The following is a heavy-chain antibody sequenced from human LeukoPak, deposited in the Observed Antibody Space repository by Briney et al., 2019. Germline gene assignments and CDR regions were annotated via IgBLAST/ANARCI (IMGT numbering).Heavy chain of an antibody. Sequence: SQTRSLNCAIPADSVSSNRGAWNWIRQSPWRGLECLGRPYYRSKWYYDYAESVKRRIPINAETSKNQCSLHLNSSTPEETPVYYCSRSGSYYKGDYWGQGNPVTVSS. CDR1: ADSVSSNRGA. CDR3: SRSGSYYKGDY. CDR2: PYYRSKWYY. J-gene: IGHJ4*02. V-gene: IGHV6-1*01. D-gene: IGHD3-10*01.